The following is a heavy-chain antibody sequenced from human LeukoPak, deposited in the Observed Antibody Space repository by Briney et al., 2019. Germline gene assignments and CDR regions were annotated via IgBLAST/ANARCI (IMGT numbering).Heavy chain of an antibody. CDR1: GFTSSTYT. D-gene: IGHD5-24*01. CDR3: AREERDGYNYYWYFDL. V-gene: IGHV3-21*01. J-gene: IGHJ2*01. Sequence: GGSLRLSCEVSGFTSSTYTMNWVRQAPGKRLEWVSSISSSGIYIYYADSVKGRFTISRDNAKNSLYLQMSSLRAEDTAVYYCAREERDGYNYYWYFDLWGRGTLVTVSS. CDR2: ISSSGIYI.